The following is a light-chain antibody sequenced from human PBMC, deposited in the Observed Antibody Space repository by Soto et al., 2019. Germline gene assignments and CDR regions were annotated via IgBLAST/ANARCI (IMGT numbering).Light chain of an antibody. Sequence: QSVLTQPASVSGSPGQSITISCTGTSSDVGGYNYVSWYQQHPGKAPKLMIYEVSNRPSGVSNRFSGSKSGNTASLTISGLQAEDEADYYRSSYTSSSTLLYVFGTGTKVTVL. V-gene: IGLV2-14*01. J-gene: IGLJ1*01. CDR2: EVS. CDR1: SSDVGGYNY. CDR3: SSYTSSSTLLYV.